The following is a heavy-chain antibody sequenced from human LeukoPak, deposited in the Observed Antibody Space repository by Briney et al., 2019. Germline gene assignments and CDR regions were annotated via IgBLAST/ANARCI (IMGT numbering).Heavy chain of an antibody. CDR1: GGSISSYY. D-gene: IGHD4-17*01. J-gene: IGHJ4*02. CDR2: INHSGST. Sequence: PSETLSLTCTVSGGSISSYYWSWIRQPPGKGLEWIGEINHSGSTNYNPSLKSRVTISVDTSKNQFSLKLSSVTAADTAVYYCASLTYGDYVRYSDYWGQGTLVTVSS. V-gene: IGHV4-34*01. CDR3: ASLTYGDYVRYSDY.